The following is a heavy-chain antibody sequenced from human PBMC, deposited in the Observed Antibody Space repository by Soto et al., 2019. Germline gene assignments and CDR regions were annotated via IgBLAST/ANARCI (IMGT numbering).Heavy chain of an antibody. D-gene: IGHD3-3*01. CDR1: GFTFSNYA. J-gene: IGHJ3*02. CDR3: AGGFWISGDAFDI. V-gene: IGHV3-64*01. CDR2: ISSNGGRT. Sequence: GGSLRLSCAASGFTFSNYAMHWVRQAPGKGLEYVSVISSNGGRTYYANSVKGRFTISRDNSKNTLYLQMGSLRAEDMGVYYCAGGFWISGDAFDIWGQGTMVTVSS.